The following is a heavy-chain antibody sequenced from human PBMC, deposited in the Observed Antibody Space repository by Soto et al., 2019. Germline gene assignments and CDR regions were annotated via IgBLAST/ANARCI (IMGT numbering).Heavy chain of an antibody. CDR3: AQSQGLWDPFAY. CDR2: IYWNDDK. J-gene: IGHJ4*02. D-gene: IGHD2-21*01. CDR1: GFSLSTRGMG. Sequence: SGPTLVNPTQTLTLTCTFSGFSLSTRGMGVGWIRQPPGKTLEWLALIYWNDDKRYRPSLKSRLTTTKDTYKNQVVLTITNMDPEDTATYYCAQSQGLWDPFAYWGQGTLVTVSS. V-gene: IGHV2-5*01.